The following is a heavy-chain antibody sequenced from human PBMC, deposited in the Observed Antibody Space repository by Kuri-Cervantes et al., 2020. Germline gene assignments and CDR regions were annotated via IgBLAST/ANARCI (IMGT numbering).Heavy chain of an antibody. V-gene: IGHV3-30*02. J-gene: IGHJ6*02. CDR3: AKDSSYCSGGKCFLISFYYSMDV. CDR1: GFTFSTYG. D-gene: IGHD2-15*01. CDR2: IWYDGSKK. Sequence: GESLKISCAASGFTFSTYGMHWVRQAPGKGLEWVAVIWYDGSKKNYADTVKGRFTISRDNPKNTLYLQMNSLRAEDTAVYSCAKDSSYCSGGKCFLISFYYSMDVWGQGTTVTVSS.